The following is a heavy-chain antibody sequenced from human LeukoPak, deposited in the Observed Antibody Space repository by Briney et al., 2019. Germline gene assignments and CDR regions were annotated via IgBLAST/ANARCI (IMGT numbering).Heavy chain of an antibody. Sequence: SVKVSCKASGGTFSSYAISWLRQAPGQGLEWMGRIIPILGIANYAQKFQGRVTITADKSTSTAYMELSSLRSEDTAVYYCARYCSSTSCYGFGYWGQGTLVTVSS. CDR3: ARYCSSTSCYGFGY. CDR2: IIPILGIA. V-gene: IGHV1-69*04. CDR1: GGTFSSYA. D-gene: IGHD2-2*01. J-gene: IGHJ4*02.